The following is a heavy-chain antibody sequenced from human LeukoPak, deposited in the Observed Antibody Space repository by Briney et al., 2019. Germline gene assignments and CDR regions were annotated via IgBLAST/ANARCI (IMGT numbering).Heavy chain of an antibody. V-gene: IGHV1-69*04. CDR1: GGTFSSNA. J-gene: IGHJ4*02. D-gene: IGHD4-17*01. CDR3: TRDRFDYGEHAHSDY. Sequence: SVKVSCKVSGGTFSSNAISWVRQAPGQGLEWMGRIIPVFGVANYAEKFQGRVTITADKSTSTAYMELSSLRSEDTAMYYCTRDRFDYGEHAHSDYWGQGTLVTVSS. CDR2: IIPVFGVA.